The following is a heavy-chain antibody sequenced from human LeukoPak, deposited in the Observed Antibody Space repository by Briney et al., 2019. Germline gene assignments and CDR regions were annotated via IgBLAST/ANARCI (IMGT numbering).Heavy chain of an antibody. V-gene: IGHV3-7*04. CDR1: GFTFSRYW. D-gene: IGHD6-13*01. J-gene: IGHJ4*02. Sequence: GGSLRLSCAASGFTFSRYWMTWVRQAPGKGLEYMGNIKEDGSEKYYVDSVKGRFTISRDNAKNSLFLQMNSLRVEDTAVYYCARDSSAERGQQLANWGQGTLVTVSS. CDR2: IKEDGSEK. CDR3: ARDSSAERGQQLAN.